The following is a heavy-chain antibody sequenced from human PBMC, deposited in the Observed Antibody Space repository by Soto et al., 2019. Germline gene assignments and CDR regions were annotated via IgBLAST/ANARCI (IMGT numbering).Heavy chain of an antibody. J-gene: IGHJ4*02. CDR1: GYTFIGHY. CDR2: INPKSGAT. V-gene: IGHV1-2*04. CDR3: ARHIRGSYGFDY. Sequence: QVQLVQSGAEVKKPGASVKVSCKASGYTFIGHYIHWVRQAPGQGLEWMGWINPKSGATNSAQKFQGSVTRTRDPSIRTVSMELSRLTSDDTAVYYCARHIRGSYGFDYWGQGTLVTVSS. D-gene: IGHD2-21*01.